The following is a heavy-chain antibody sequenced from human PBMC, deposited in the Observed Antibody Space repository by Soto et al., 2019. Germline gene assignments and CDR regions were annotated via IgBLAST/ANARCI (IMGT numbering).Heavy chain of an antibody. CDR1: GYTFTSYA. CDR3: ARDPHARYDSSGYYYGAFDI. J-gene: IGHJ3*02. Sequence: ASVKVSCKASGYTFTSYAMHWVRQAPGQRVEWMGWINAGNGNTKYSEKFQGRVTITRDTSASTAYMELSSLRSEDTAVYYCARDPHARYDSSGYYYGAFDIWGQGTMVTVSS. CDR2: INAGNGNT. D-gene: IGHD3-22*01. V-gene: IGHV1-3*01.